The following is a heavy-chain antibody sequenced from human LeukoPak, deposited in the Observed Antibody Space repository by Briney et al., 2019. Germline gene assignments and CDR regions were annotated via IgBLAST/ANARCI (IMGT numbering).Heavy chain of an antibody. J-gene: IGHJ4*02. V-gene: IGHV4-31*03. CDR2: IYYSGST. CDR3: AAYGSGILFH. Sequence: SETLSLTCTVSGGSISSGGYYWTWIRQHPGKGLEWIGYIYYSGSTYYNPSLKSRVTISVDTSKNQFSLKLSSVTAADTAVYYCAAYGSGILFHWGQGTLVTVSS. CDR1: GGSISSGGYY. D-gene: IGHD2-15*01.